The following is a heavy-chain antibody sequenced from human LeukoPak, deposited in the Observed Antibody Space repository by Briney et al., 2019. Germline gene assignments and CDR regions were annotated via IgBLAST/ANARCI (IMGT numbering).Heavy chain of an antibody. V-gene: IGHV3-15*01. Sequence: GGSLRLSCAASGFTFSNAWMSWVRQAPGKGLEWVGRIKSKSDGGTTDYAAPVQGRFTISRDDAKNTLYLQMNSLKTEDTAVYYCTTYSSHVSRGFFDPWGQGTLVTVSS. CDR3: TTYSSHVSRGFFDP. J-gene: IGHJ5*02. D-gene: IGHD1-26*01. CDR1: GFTFSNAW. CDR2: IKSKSDGGTT.